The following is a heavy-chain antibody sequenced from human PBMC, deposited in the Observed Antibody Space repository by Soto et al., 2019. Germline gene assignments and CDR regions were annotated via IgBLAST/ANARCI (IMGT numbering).Heavy chain of an antibody. Sequence: GASVKVSCKASGYTFTSYYMHWVRQAPGQGLEWMGKINLSGGSTSYAQKFQGRVTMTRDTSTSTFYMELSSLRSEDTAVYYCARALADQNDSSGLIGIDYWGQGTLVTSPQ. J-gene: IGHJ4*02. V-gene: IGHV1-46*03. CDR1: GYTFTSYY. D-gene: IGHD3-22*01. CDR3: ARALADQNDSSGLIGIDY. CDR2: INLSGGST.